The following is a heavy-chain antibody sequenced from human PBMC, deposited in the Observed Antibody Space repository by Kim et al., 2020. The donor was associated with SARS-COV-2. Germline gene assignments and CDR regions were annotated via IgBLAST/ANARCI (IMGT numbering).Heavy chain of an antibody. Sequence: SETLSLTCTVSGDSISSGQYWGWIRQPPGKGLEWIGSIDHNGSAYYKSSLKSRVTISVDTSKNQFSLEVKSVTAANTAVYYCARDYVEVLWARQKLYVSHNYFDPWGQGTLVTVSS. CDR2: IDHNGSA. CDR3: ARDYVEVLWARQKLYVSHNYFDP. J-gene: IGHJ5*02. CDR1: GDSISSGQY. D-gene: IGHD2-15*01. V-gene: IGHV4-38-2*02.